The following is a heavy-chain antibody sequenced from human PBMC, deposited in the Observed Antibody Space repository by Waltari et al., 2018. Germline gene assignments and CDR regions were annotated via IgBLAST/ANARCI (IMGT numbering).Heavy chain of an antibody. CDR2: INPNNDGT. J-gene: IGHJ4*02. CDR1: GYTFIGYY. V-gene: IGHV1-2*02. CDR3: ARDGPLTGDLFDY. D-gene: IGHD7-27*01. Sequence: QVQLVQSGAEVKKPGASVKVSCKASGYTFIGYYIHWGRQAPGQGPEWMGWINPNNDGTKYAQKFQGRVTMTRDTSISTAYMELSRLTSDDTAVYYCARDGPLTGDLFDYWGQGTLVTVSS.